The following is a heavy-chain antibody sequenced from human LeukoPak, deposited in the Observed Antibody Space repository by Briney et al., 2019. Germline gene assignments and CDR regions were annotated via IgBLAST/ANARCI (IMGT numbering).Heavy chain of an antibody. V-gene: IGHV4-30-2*01. CDR3: ARARYGDYLDY. J-gene: IGHJ4*02. CDR1: GGSISSGGYS. CDR2: IYHSGST. D-gene: IGHD4-17*01. Sequence: SETLSLTCAVSGGSISSGGYSWSWIRQPPGKGLEWIGYIYHSGSTYYHPSLKSRVTISVDRSKNQFSLKLSSVTAADTAVYYCARARYGDYLDYWGQGTLVTVSS.